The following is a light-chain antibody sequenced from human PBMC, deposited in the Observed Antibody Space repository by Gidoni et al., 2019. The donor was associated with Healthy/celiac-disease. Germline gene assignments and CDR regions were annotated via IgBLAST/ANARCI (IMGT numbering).Light chain of an antibody. CDR1: QSVSSSY. V-gene: IGKV3-20*01. CDR3: QQYGSSPPWT. Sequence: IVLTPSPVTLSLSPGDRATLSCRASQSVSSSYLAWYQQKPGQAPRLLIYGASSRATGIPDRFSGSGSGTDFTLTISRLEPEDFAVYYCQQYGSSPPWTFGQGTKVEIK. J-gene: IGKJ1*01. CDR2: GAS.